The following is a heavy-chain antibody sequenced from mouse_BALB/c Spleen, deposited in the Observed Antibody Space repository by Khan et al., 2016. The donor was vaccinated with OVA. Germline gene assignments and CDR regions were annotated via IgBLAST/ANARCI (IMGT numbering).Heavy chain of an antibody. CDR3: ARGNYYGYSFDY. V-gene: IGHV3-2*02. CDR1: GYSITSGYA. Sequence: EVQLQESGPGLVKPSQSLSLTCTVTGYSITSGYAWNWIRQFPGNKLEWMGYISYSGVTSYTPSLKSRISITRDTSKNQFFLLLNSVTNKEPATYYCARGNYYGYSFDYWGQGTTLTVSS. D-gene: IGHD1-1*01. CDR2: ISYSGVT. J-gene: IGHJ2*01.